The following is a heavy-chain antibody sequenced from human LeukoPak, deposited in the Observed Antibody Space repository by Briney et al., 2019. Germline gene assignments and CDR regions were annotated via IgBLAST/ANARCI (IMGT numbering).Heavy chain of an antibody. CDR3: AREGCSSTSCYTNDDAFDI. V-gene: IGHV3-30*01. Sequence: GGSLRLSCAASGFTFSSYAMHWVRQAPGKGLEWVAVISYDGSNKYYADSVKGRFTISRDNSKNTLYLQTNSLRAEDTAVYYCAREGCSSTSCYTNDDAFDIWGQGTMVTVSS. CDR1: GFTFSSYA. J-gene: IGHJ3*02. CDR2: ISYDGSNK. D-gene: IGHD2-2*02.